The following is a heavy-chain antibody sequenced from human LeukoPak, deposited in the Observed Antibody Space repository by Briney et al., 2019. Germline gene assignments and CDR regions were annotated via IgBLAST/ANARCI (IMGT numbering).Heavy chain of an antibody. CDR2: IIPIFGTA. CDR1: GGTFSSYA. V-gene: IGHV1-69*05. D-gene: IGHD3-3*01. CDR3: ARVENFWSGYSLDY. J-gene: IGHJ4*02. Sequence: ASVKVSSKASGGTFSSYAISWVRQAPGQGLEWMGGIIPIFGTANYAQKFQGRVTITTDESTSTAYMELSSRRSEDTAVYYCARVENFWSGYSLDYWGQGTLVTVSS.